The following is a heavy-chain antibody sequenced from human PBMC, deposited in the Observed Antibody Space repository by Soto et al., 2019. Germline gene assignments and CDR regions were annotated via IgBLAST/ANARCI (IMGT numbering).Heavy chain of an antibody. CDR3: ARSPTVVTPVDY. Sequence: GGSLRLSCAASGFTFSDYYMSWIRQAPGKGLEWVSYISSSSSYTNYADSVKGRFTISRDNAKNSLYLQMNSLRAEDTAVYYCARSPTVVTPVDYWGQGTLVTVSS. V-gene: IGHV3-11*03. J-gene: IGHJ4*02. CDR2: ISSSSSYT. D-gene: IGHD4-17*01. CDR1: GFTFSDYY.